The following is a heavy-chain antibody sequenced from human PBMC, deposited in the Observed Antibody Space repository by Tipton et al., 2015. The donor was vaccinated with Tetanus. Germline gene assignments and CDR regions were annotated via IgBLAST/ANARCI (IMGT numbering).Heavy chain of an antibody. J-gene: IGHJ4*02. CDR1: GFTFSDHY. CDR2: ISSSGKTV. D-gene: IGHD3-16*01. CDR3: AREDGGPTLDYFDS. Sequence: SLRLSCVASGFTFSDHYMSWIRQAPGKGLEWVSYISSSGKTVHYADAVKGRSTISRDSAKNSLYLQMNSLRADDTAVYYCAREDGGPTLDYFDSWGQGALVIVSS. V-gene: IGHV3-11*01.